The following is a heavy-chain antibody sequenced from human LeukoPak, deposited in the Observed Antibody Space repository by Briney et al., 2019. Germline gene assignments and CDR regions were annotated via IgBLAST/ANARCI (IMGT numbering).Heavy chain of an antibody. D-gene: IGHD3-9*01. CDR2: IYTSGST. J-gene: IGHJ4*02. CDR3: ARAGYDILTGYSDY. Sequence: SETLSLTCTVSGGSISSYYWSWIRQPAGKGLEWIGRIYTSGSTNFNPSLKSRVTMSVDTSKNQFSLKLSSVTAADTAVYYCARAGYDILTGYSDYWGQGTLVTVSS. CDR1: GGSISSYY. V-gene: IGHV4-4*07.